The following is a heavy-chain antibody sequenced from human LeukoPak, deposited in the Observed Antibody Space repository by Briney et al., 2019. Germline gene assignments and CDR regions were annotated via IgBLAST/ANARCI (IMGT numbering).Heavy chain of an antibody. V-gene: IGHV3-23*01. CDR2: ISGSGGST. J-gene: IGHJ3*02. Sequence: GGSLRLSCAASGFTFSSYAMSWVRQAPGKGLEWVSAISGSGGSTYYADSVKGRFTISRDNSKNTLYLQMNSLRAEDTAVYYCAKDLAMIVVGYDAFDIWGQGIMVTVSS. D-gene: IGHD3-22*01. CDR3: AKDLAMIVVGYDAFDI. CDR1: GFTFSSYA.